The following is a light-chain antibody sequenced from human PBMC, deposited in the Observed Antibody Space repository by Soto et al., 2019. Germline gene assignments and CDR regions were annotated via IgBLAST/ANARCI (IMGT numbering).Light chain of an antibody. J-gene: IGKJ4*02. V-gene: IGKV1-33*01. Sequence: DIQMTQSPSSLSASVGDRVTITCQASQDINNFLSWYQQKPGKAPQLLTYEASILEAGVPSRFSGNGSGTDFTFTISSRQPEGIATYYCHQYADLPLTFGGGTKVEI. CDR1: QDINNF. CDR2: EAS. CDR3: HQYADLPLT.